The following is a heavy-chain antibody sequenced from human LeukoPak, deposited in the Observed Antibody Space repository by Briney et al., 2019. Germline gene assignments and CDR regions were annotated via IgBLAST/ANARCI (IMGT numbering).Heavy chain of an antibody. J-gene: IGHJ6*03. Sequence: GGSLRLSCAASGFTFSNYWMSWVRQAPGKGLEWVGKIKQDGSDTMYVDSVKGRFTISRDNAKNSLYLQLSGLRAEDTAVYYCAKLGGQELHNYYVAVCGKGTTVAVSS. CDR2: IKQDGSDT. V-gene: IGHV3-7*01. CDR3: AKLGGQELHNYYVAV. CDR1: GFTFSNYW. D-gene: IGHD3-16*01.